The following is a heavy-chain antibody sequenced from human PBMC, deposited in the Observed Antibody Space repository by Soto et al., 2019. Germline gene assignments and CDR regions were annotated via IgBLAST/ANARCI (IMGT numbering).Heavy chain of an antibody. CDR3: FRRVPAPGGHIHY. Sequence: SENLSLSCRVPGGSISGSYWSWIRQSPGKGLEWLGYVYYTVSTNYSPSLRSRVSISVDTSKNEFSLRLSSVTAADTAVYFCFRRVPAPGGHIHYYDQGTQVTRSS. V-gene: IGHV4-59*01. CDR1: GGSISGSY. J-gene: IGHJ4*02. CDR2: VYYTVST. D-gene: IGHD2-8*02.